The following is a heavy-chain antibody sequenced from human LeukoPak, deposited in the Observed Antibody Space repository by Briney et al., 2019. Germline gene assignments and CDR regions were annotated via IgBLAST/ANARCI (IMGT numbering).Heavy chain of an antibody. CDR3: ATGDYGAFDI. CDR1: GFTFSSYG. Sequence: GGSLRLSCAASGFTFSSYGMHWVRQAPGKGLEWMAFIRYDGSNKYYADSVKGRFTISRDNAKNSLYLQMNSLRAEDTAVYYCATGDYGAFDIWGQGTMVTVSS. J-gene: IGHJ3*02. CDR2: IRYDGSNK. V-gene: IGHV3-30*02. D-gene: IGHD4-17*01.